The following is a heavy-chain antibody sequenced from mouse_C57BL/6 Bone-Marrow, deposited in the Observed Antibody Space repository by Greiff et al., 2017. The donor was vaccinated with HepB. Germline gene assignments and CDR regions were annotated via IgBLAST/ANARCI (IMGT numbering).Heavy chain of an antibody. J-gene: IGHJ2*01. D-gene: IGHD1-1*01. CDR1: GYTFTSYW. V-gene: IGHV1-50*01. Sequence: QVQLQQPGAELVKPGASVKLSCKASGYTFTSYWMQWVKQRPGQGLEWIGEIDPSDSYTNYNQKFKGKATLTVDTSSSTAYMQRSSLTSEDSAVYYGGHGSFDYWGQGTTLTVSS. CDR2: IDPSDSYT. CDR3: GHGSFDY.